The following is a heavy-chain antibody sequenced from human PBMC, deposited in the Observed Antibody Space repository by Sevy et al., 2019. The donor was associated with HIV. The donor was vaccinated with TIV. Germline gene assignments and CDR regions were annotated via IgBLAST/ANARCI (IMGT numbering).Heavy chain of an antibody. Sequence: SETLSLTCTVSGGSISTYYWSWIRQPAGKGLEWIGRIYTSGSTNYNPSLKSRVTMSVDTSKNQFSLKLSSVTAADTAVDYCARGDFWSGYYYYGMDVWGQGTTVTVSS. CDR3: ARGDFWSGYYYYGMDV. J-gene: IGHJ6*02. V-gene: IGHV4-4*07. CDR1: GGSISTYY. D-gene: IGHD3-3*01. CDR2: IYTSGST.